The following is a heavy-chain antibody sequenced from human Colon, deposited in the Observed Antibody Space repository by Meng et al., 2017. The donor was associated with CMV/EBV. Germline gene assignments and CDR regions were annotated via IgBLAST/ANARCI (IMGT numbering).Heavy chain of an antibody. CDR3: AGSYWNGELVY. D-gene: IGHD1-26*01. CDR1: GFTFSHYW. CDR2: INTDGRTT. Sequence: GESLKISCEASGFTFSHYWMHWVRQAPGKGLEWVSRINTDGRTTDYVDSVKGRFTISRDDGRSTLYLQMNNLRAEDTAVYFCAGSYWNGELVYWGQGALVTVSS. J-gene: IGHJ4*02. V-gene: IGHV3-74*01.